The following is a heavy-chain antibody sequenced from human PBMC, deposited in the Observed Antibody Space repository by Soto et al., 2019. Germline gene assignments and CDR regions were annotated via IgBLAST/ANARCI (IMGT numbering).Heavy chain of an antibody. Sequence: SQTLSLTCAISGDSVSNNGAAWNWIRQSPSRGLEWLGRTYYRSKWYNDYAVSVKSRITITPDTSKNQFSLQLTSVTPEDTAVYYCARDPPHISYGMDVWGQGTTVTVS. V-gene: IGHV6-1*01. J-gene: IGHJ6*02. D-gene: IGHD2-21*01. CDR2: TYYRSKWYN. CDR1: GDSVSNNGAA. CDR3: ARDPPHISYGMDV.